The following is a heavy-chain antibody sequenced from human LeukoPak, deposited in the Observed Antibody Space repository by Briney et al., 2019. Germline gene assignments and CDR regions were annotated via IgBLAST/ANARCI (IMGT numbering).Heavy chain of an antibody. CDR3: ATVWGCSGGSCYGFNY. V-gene: IGHV1-24*01. D-gene: IGHD2-15*01. CDR2: FDPEDGET. CDR1: GYTLTELS. Sequence: ASVNVSCKVSGYTLTELSMHWVRQAPGKGLEWMGGFDPEDGETIYAQKFQGRVTMTEDTSTDTAYMELSSLRSEDTAVYYCATVWGCSGGSCYGFNYWGEGTLVTASS. J-gene: IGHJ4*02.